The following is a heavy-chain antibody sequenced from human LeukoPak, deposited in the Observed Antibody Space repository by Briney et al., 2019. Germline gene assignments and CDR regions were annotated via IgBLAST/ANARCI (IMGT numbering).Heavy chain of an antibody. J-gene: IGHJ3*02. D-gene: IGHD3-16*01. CDR3: ARGDGSHSYAKGFDI. CDR2: IYYSGST. V-gene: IGHV4-31*03. Sequence: SQTLSLTCSVSGESMRTGGYYWTWIRQHPGKGLEWIGYIYYSGSTYYNPSLKDRISMSVDTSNNRFSVKLTAVTAADTAVYFCARGDGSHSYAKGFDIWGQGTLVTVS. CDR1: GESMRTGGYY.